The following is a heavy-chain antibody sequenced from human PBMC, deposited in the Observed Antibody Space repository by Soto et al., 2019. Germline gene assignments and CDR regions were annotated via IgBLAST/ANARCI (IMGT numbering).Heavy chain of an antibody. V-gene: IGHV3-66*01. CDR1: GVTVSISY. Sequence: HPGGSLRLSCAGSGVTVSISYMTWVRQVPGKGLEWVSIRYSDGRSYHAESVKGRFTISRDNSKNTLYLQMNSLRAEDTAVYYCAKRTMPSWQAGSYYYYGMDVWGQGTTVTVSS. CDR3: AKRTMPSWQAGSYYYYGMDV. D-gene: IGHD2-2*01. CDR2: RYSDGRS. J-gene: IGHJ6*02.